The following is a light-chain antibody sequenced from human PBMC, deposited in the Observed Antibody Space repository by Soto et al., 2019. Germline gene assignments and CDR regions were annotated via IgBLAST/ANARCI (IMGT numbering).Light chain of an antibody. CDR1: GSDVGGYNY. V-gene: IGLV2-14*01. CDR3: RPFTIASTPLV. Sequence: QSVLTQPASVSGSPGQSITISCTGTGSDVGGYNYVSWYQQHPGKAPKVMIYDVSNRPSGVSNRFSGSKSGNTASLTISGLPAEDEAEYYSRPFTIASTPLVFGGGTKLTVL. CDR2: DVS. J-gene: IGLJ2*01.